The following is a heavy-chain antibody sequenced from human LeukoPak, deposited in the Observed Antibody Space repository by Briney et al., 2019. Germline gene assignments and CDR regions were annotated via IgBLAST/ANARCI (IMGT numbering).Heavy chain of an antibody. CDR1: GFTLSNYW. Sequence: PGGSLRLSCAASGFTLSNYWMSWVRQAPGKGLEWVANIKEDGSEKYYVDSAKGRFTISRDNAKNSLYLQVSSLRAEDTAVYYCATSTGWRFDYWGQGTLVTVSS. J-gene: IGHJ4*02. CDR2: IKEDGSEK. V-gene: IGHV3-7*01. D-gene: IGHD6-19*01. CDR3: ATSTGWRFDY.